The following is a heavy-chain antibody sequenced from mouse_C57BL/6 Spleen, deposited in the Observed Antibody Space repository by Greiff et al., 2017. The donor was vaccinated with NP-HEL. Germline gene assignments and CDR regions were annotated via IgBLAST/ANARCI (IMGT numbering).Heavy chain of an antibody. CDR1: GFNIKDDY. J-gene: IGHJ2*01. D-gene: IGHD1-1*01. V-gene: IGHV14-4*01. Sequence: VQLQQSGAELVRPGASVKLSSTASGFNIKDDYMHWVKQRPEQGLEWIGWIDPENGDTEYASKFQGKATITADTSSNTAYLQLSSLTSEDTAVYYCTTMITTVVATDYFDYWGQGTTLTVSS. CDR2: IDPENGDT. CDR3: TTMITTVVATDYFDY.